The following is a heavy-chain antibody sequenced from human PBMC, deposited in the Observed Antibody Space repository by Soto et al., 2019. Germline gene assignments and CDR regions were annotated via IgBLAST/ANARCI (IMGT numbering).Heavy chain of an antibody. CDR3: ATDRGSSPFDY. Sequence: QVQLVESGGGVVQPGRSLRLSCAASGLIFRRYGMHWVRQAPGTGLEWVAVIWSDGSQYYYSDSVKGRFTISRDNSKNTLYLQMSILRVEDTATYYCATDRGSSPFDYWGQGTLVTVSS. J-gene: IGHJ4*02. D-gene: IGHD3-10*01. CDR1: GLIFRRYG. V-gene: IGHV3-33*01. CDR2: IWSDGSQY.